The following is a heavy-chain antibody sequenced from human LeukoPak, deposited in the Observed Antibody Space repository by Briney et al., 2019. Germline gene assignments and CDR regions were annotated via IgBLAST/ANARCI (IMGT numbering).Heavy chain of an antibody. J-gene: IGHJ6*03. CDR1: GASVGSGGYY. CDR2: ITYSGST. Sequence: SETLFLACTVSGASVGSGGYYWPWIRQHPEKGLEWIGYITYSGSTYYNPSLKSRVNISLETSKNQFSLKLNSVTAADTAVYHCASLKYYYFYMDVWGKGTTVTVSS. V-gene: IGHV4-31*03. CDR3: ASLKYYYFYMDV.